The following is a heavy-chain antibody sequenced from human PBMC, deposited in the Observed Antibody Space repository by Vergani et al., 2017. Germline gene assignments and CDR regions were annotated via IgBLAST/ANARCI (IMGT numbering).Heavy chain of an antibody. J-gene: IGHJ3*02. CDR2: ISAYNGST. CDR1: GYIFSSYG. CDR3: ARDAPVVVSVAEWDDALDI. Sequence: QVQLVQSGAEVKKPGDSVKVSCKASGYIFSSYGLSWVRQAPGQGLEWMGWISAYNGSTIYEQKVEGRVSMTTDTSTSTGYMELRSLRFDDTAVYYCARDAPVVVSVAEWDDALDIWGQGTMVTVSS. D-gene: IGHD2-2*01. V-gene: IGHV1-18*01.